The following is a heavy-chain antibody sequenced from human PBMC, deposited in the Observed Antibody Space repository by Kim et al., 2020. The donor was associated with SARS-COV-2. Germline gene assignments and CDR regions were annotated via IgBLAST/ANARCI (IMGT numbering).Heavy chain of an antibody. D-gene: IGHD3-16*02. CDR3: AREGLSLRAYYRMDV. V-gene: IGHV4-59*01. J-gene: IGHJ6*02. Sequence: PSLKSRVTISVETSKNQYSLKLSSVTAADTAVYYCAREGLSLRAYYRMDVWGQGTTVTVSS.